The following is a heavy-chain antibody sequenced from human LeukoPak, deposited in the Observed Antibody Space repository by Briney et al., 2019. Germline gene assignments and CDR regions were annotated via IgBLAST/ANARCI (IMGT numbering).Heavy chain of an antibody. CDR3: ARHRLAVAGTSYYYYGMDV. D-gene: IGHD6-19*01. V-gene: IGHV5-51*01. Sequence: GESLKISCKGSGYSFTSYWIGWVRQMPGKGLEWMGIIYPGDSDTRYSPSFQGQVTISADKSISTAYLQWSSLQASDTAMYYCARHRLAVAGTSYYYYGMDVWGQGTTVTVSS. CDR1: GYSFTSYW. J-gene: IGHJ6*02. CDR2: IYPGDSDT.